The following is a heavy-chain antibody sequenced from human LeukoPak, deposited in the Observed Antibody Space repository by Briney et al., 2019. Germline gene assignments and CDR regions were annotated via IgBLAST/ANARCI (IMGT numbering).Heavy chain of an antibody. CDR2: IYYSGST. D-gene: IGHD6-19*01. J-gene: IGHJ4*02. CDR1: GGSISSSSYY. V-gene: IGHV4-39*07. CDR3: ARDTSSSGWYKVFDY. Sequence: SQTLSLTCTVSGGSISSSSYYWGWIRQPPGKGLEWIGSIYYSGSTYYNPSLKSRVTISVDTSKNQFSLKLSSVTAADTAVYYCARDTSSSGWYKVFDYWGQGTLVTVSS.